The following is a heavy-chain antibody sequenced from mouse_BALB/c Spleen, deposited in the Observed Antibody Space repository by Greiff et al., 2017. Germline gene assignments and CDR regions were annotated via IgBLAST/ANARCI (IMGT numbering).Heavy chain of an antibody. D-gene: IGHD2-1*01. Sequence: VQLKESGPELVKPGASMKISCKASGYSFTGYTMNWVKQSHGKNLEWIGLINPYNGGTSYNQKFKGKATLTVDKSSSTAYMELLSLTSEDSAVYYCARSYYGNYYYAMDYWGQGTSVTVSS. CDR2: INPYNGGT. V-gene: IGHV1-18*01. CDR3: ARSYYGNYYYAMDY. J-gene: IGHJ4*01. CDR1: GYSFTGYT.